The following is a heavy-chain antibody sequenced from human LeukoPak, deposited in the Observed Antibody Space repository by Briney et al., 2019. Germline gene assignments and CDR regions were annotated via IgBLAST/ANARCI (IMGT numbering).Heavy chain of an antibody. V-gene: IGHV3-30*18. Sequence: GGSLRLSCAASGFTFSSHAMHWVRQAPGKGLEWVAVISYDGSNKYYADYVKGRFTISRDNSKNTLYLQMNSLRAEDSAVYFCAKGQEMTTMGLFDFWGQGTLVTVSS. D-gene: IGHD5-24*01. CDR1: GFTFSSHA. J-gene: IGHJ4*02. CDR2: ISYDGSNK. CDR3: AKGQEMTTMGLFDF.